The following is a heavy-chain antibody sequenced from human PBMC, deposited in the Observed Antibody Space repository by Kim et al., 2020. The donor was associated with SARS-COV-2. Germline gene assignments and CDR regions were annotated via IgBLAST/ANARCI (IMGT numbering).Heavy chain of an antibody. Sequence: SETLSLTCSVSGGSVSSGDYSWSWLRQTPGKSLEGIGYIYNNGRAYYNPALKSRATLSIDNSKNQFSRNLTSVTAADTALSSCARDNSLGIGSTGTCDYWGQGTLVTISS. V-gene: IGHV4-30-4*01. CDR2: IYNNGRA. D-gene: IGHD6-13*01. CDR3: ARDNSLGIGSTGTCDY. CDR1: GGSVSSGDYS. J-gene: IGHJ4*02.